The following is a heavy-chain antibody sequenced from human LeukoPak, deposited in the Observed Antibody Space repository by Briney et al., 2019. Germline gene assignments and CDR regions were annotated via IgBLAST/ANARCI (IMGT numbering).Heavy chain of an antibody. J-gene: IGHJ1*01. Sequence: SQTLSLTCTVSGGSISSGGYYWSWIRQPPGKGLEWIGYIYHCGSTYYNPSLKSRVTISVDRSKNQFSLKLSSVTAADTAVYYCARADLDIVVVPAAPSWYFQHWGQGTLVTVSS. V-gene: IGHV4-30-2*01. CDR2: IYHCGST. CDR1: GGSISSGGYY. D-gene: IGHD2-2*03. CDR3: ARADLDIVVVPAAPSWYFQH.